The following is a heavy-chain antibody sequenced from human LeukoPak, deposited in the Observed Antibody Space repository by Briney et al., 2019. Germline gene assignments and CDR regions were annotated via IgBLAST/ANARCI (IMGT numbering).Heavy chain of an antibody. D-gene: IGHD3-16*01. J-gene: IGHJ3*01. CDR1: GFTFSNYA. V-gene: IGHV3-23*01. CDR2: ISGSGGGT. Sequence: GGSLRLSCAASGFTFSNYAMSWVRQPPGKVLEWVSAISGSGGGTYYADSVKGGFTISRDNSKNTLYLQMNSLRAEDTAVYYCAKAIGGDAFDVWGQRTMVTVSS. CDR3: AKAIGGDAFDV.